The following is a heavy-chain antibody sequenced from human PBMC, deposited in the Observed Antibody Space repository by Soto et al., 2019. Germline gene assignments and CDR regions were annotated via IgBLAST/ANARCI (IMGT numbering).Heavy chain of an antibody. V-gene: IGHV3-21*01. CDR3: ARDLCSGGGCYSYDAFYI. Sequence: EVQLVESGGGLAKPGGSLRLSCAASGFTFSTYTMIWLRQAPGKGLEWVSSITSSSTYTYYADSVKGRFTISRDNAKNSLFLQINSLRVEDTAAYYCARDLCSGGGCYSYDAFYICGQGTLVAVS. CDR2: ITSSSTYT. CDR1: GFTFSTYT. J-gene: IGHJ3*02. D-gene: IGHD2-15*01.